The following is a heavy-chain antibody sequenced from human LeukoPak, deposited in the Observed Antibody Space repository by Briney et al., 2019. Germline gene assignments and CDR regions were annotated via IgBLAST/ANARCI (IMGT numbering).Heavy chain of an antibody. CDR2: ISSSSSHI. CDR3: ARDRLERLYYYYYYYVDV. D-gene: IGHD1-1*01. CDR1: GFTFSRHG. Sequence: GGSLRLSCVASGFTFSRHGMNWVRQAPGKGLEWVSSISSSSSHIYYADSVKGRFTISRDNAKNSLYLQMNSLRAEDTAVYYCARDRLERLYYYYYYYVDVWGKGTTVTVSS. V-gene: IGHV3-21*01. J-gene: IGHJ6*03.